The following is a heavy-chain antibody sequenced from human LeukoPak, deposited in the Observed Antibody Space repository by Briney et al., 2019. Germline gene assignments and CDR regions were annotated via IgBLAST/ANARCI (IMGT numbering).Heavy chain of an antibody. Sequence: ASVKVSCKASGYTFTSYYMHWVRQAPGQGLEWMGIINPSGGSTSYAQKFQGRVTMTRDTSTSTVYMELSSLRSEDTAVCYCARDRAGDSSGYYRSLRYFDLWGRGTLVTVSS. CDR3: ARDRAGDSSGYYRSLRYFDL. CDR1: GYTFTSYY. D-gene: IGHD3-22*01. J-gene: IGHJ2*01. V-gene: IGHV1-46*01. CDR2: INPSGGST.